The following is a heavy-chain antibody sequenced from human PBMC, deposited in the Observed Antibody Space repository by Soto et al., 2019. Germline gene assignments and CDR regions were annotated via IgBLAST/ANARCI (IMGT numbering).Heavy chain of an antibody. CDR1: GGTFSRHA. CDR3: AIRCGYDSHDYYYAY. CDR2: IIPIFGKA. D-gene: IGHD3-22*01. J-gene: IGHJ4*02. Sequence: QVQLVQSGAEVRKPGSSVKVSCKASGGTFSRHAISWVRQAPGQGLEWMGGIIPIFGKANHAQNFQGRVTINAEGPTSPVYRELSSQSSYGTALSYGAIRCGYDSHDYYYAYWGQRTLVIVAS. V-gene: IGHV1-69*01.